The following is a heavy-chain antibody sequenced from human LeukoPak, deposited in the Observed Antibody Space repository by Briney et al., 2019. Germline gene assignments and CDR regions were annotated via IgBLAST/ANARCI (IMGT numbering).Heavy chain of an antibody. Sequence: SETLSLTCTVSGGSISSYYWSWIRQPPGKGLEWIGYIYYSGSTNYNPSLKSRVTISVDTSKNQFSLKLSSVTAADTAVYYCARGLATIDYWGQGTLVTVSS. V-gene: IGHV4-59*01. CDR1: GGSISSYY. CDR2: IYYSGST. CDR3: ARGLATIDY. D-gene: IGHD5-24*01. J-gene: IGHJ4*02.